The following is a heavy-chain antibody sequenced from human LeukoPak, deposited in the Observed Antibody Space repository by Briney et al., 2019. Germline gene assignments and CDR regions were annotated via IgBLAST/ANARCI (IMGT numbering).Heavy chain of an antibody. J-gene: IGHJ4*02. CDR1: GFTFSSYG. D-gene: IGHD2-15*01. CDR2: ISYHGTNK. CDR3: AKGYSSGPASVIDY. V-gene: IGHV3-30*18. Sequence: GGSLRLSCAASGFTFSSYGMHWVRQAPGKGLEWVAVISYHGTNKYYADSVKGRFTISRDNSKNTLYLQMNSLRAEDTAVYYCAKGYSSGPASVIDYWGQGTLVTVSS.